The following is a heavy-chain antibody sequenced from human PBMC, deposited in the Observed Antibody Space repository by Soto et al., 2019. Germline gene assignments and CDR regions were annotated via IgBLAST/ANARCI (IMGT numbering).Heavy chain of an antibody. CDR2: INHSGSP. CDR1: GGSFSGYY. J-gene: IGHJ5*02. CDR3: ATANWSHHYFDP. V-gene: IGHV4-34*01. Sequence: SETLSLTCAVYGGSFSGYYWSWLRQPPGKGLEWIGEINHSGSPNYNPSLKSRVTISVDTSKNQFSLKMTSVTAADTAVYYCATANWSHHYFDPWGQGTLVTVS. D-gene: IGHD1-1*01.